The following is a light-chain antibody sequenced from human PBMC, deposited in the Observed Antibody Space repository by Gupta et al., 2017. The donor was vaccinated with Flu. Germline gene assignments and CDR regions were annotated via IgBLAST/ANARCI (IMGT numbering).Light chain of an antibody. J-gene: IGKJ4*01. Sequence: DIQMTPSPSSLSASVGDRVTITCRASQSISSYLNWYQQKQGKAPKLLIYAASSLQSGVPSRFSGSGSGTDFTLTISSLQAEDVATYYCQQSYNTLKTFGGGTKVEIK. CDR1: QSISSY. CDR3: QQSYNTLKT. CDR2: AAS. V-gene: IGKV1-39*01.